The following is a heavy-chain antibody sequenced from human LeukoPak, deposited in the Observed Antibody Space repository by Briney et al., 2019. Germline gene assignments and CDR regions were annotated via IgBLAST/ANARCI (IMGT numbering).Heavy chain of an antibody. CDR1: GGSFSGYY. V-gene: IGHV4-34*01. CDR3: ARLLTGGFGY. Sequence: SETPSLTCAVYGGSFSGYYWSWIRQPPGKGLEWIGEINHSGGTNYNPSLKSRVTISVDTSKNQFSLKLSSVTAADTAVYYCARLLTGGFGYWGQGTLVTVSS. D-gene: IGHD3-10*01. CDR2: INHSGGT. J-gene: IGHJ4*02.